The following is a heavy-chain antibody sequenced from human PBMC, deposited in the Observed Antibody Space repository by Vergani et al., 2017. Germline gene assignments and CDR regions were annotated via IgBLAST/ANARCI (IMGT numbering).Heavy chain of an antibody. Sequence: QVQLQESGPGLVKPSQTLSLTCSVSGGAVNSGSNFWTWIRQPAGEGLEWIGRTSTDGSTNYNPSLKSRVTVSVDTSKTQISLRLTSVTAEDTAMYYCAVRPRVNLVGGEIVTKRTFDYWSQGSLVTVSS. V-gene: IGHV4-61*02. D-gene: IGHD3-10*01. CDR1: GGAVNSGSNF. J-gene: IGHJ4*02. CDR3: AVRPRVNLVGGEIVTKRTFDY. CDR2: TSTDGST.